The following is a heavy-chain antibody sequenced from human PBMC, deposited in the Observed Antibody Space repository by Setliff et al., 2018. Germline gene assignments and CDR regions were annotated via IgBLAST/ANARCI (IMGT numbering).Heavy chain of an antibody. Sequence: ETLSLTCTVSGGSISSSYWSWIRQPPGKGLEWIGRIKSKGDGETTDYAAPVKGRFIISRDDSKRTLYLQMNSLKNEDTALYYCMSTPSGTYSTYYYYYNMDVWGKGTQVTVSS. CDR3: MSTPSGTYSTYYYYYNMDV. J-gene: IGHJ6*03. V-gene: IGHV3-15*01. CDR1: GGSISSSY. D-gene: IGHD3-10*01. CDR2: IKSKGDGETT.